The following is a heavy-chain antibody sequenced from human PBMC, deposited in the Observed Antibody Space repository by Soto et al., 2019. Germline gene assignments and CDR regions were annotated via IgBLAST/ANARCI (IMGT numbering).Heavy chain of an antibody. CDR1: GFTFSRYS. Sequence: GGVLRLSCASSGFTFSRYSIHCVRHAPGKGLEWVAVFSYDGSDKYYADSVKGRFTISRDNSKNTLYLQMNSLRAEDTAVYYCAKDPYSSTWNYFDYWGQGTLVTVSS. CDR2: FSYDGSDK. J-gene: IGHJ4*02. CDR3: AKDPYSSTWNYFDY. V-gene: IGHV3-30*18. D-gene: IGHD6-13*01.